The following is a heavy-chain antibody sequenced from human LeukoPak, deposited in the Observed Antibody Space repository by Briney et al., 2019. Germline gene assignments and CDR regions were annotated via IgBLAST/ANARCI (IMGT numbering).Heavy chain of an antibody. D-gene: IGHD3-3*01. CDR2: IYYSGST. V-gene: IGHV4-59*08. J-gene: IGHJ4*02. Sequence: SETLSLTCTVSGGSISSYYWSWIRQPPGKGLEWIGYIYYSGSTNYNPSLKSRVTISVDTSKNQFSLKLSSVTAADTAVYYCARRRFLEWLPRAGYFDYWGQGTLVTVSS. CDR1: GGSISSYY. CDR3: ARRRFLEWLPRAGYFDY.